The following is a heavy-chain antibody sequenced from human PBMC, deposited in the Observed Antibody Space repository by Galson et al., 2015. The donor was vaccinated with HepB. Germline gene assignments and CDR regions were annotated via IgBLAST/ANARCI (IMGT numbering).Heavy chain of an antibody. Sequence: PALVKPTQTLTLTCTFSGFSLSTSGMRVSWIRQPPGKALEWLARIDWDDDKFYSTSLKTRLTISKDTSKNQVVLTMTNMDPVDTATYYCARMSYYGSGSYYNNWFDPWGQGTLVTVSS. V-gene: IGHV2-70*04. J-gene: IGHJ5*02. CDR2: IDWDDDK. CDR1: GFSLSTSGMR. CDR3: ARMSYYGSGSYYNNWFDP. D-gene: IGHD3-10*01.